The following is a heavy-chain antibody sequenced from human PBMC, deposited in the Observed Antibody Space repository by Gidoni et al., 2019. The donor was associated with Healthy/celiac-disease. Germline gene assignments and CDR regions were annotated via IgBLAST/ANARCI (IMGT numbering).Heavy chain of an antibody. CDR3: ARTYDSSGYYPPYFDY. Sequence: QVQLQESGPGLVKPSETLSLTCTVSGGSLSSGRYYWSWIRQPPGKGLEWIGYIYYRGSTNYNPSLKSRVTISVDTYKNQFSLKLSSVTAADTAVYYCARTYDSSGYYPPYFDYWGQGTLVTVSS. CDR2: IYYRGST. J-gene: IGHJ4*02. D-gene: IGHD3-22*01. CDR1: GGSLSSGRYY. V-gene: IGHV4-61*01.